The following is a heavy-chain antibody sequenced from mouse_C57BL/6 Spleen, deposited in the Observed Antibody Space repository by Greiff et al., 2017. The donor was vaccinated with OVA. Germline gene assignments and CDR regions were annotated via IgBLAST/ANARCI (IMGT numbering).Heavy chain of an antibody. CDR3: TRRSITDYIDY. CDR1: GYTFTDYE. Sequence: VQLQESGAELVMPGASVTLSCKASGYTFTDYEMHWVKQTPVHGLEWIGAIDPETGGTAYNQKFKGKAILTADKSSSTAYMELRSLTSEDSAVYYCTRRSITDYIDYWGQGTTLTVSS. CDR2: IDPETGGT. V-gene: IGHV1-15*01. D-gene: IGHD1-1*01. J-gene: IGHJ2*01.